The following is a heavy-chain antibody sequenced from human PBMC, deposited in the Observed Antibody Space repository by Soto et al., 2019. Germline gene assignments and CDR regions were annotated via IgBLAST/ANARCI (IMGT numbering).Heavy chain of an antibody. CDR1: GGSISSGVYY. D-gene: IGHD5-12*01. V-gene: IGHV4-31*03. J-gene: IGHJ3*02. CDR2: IYYSGST. CDR3: ARVGNSGYDYHAFDI. Sequence: SETLSLTCTVSGGSISSGVYYWSWIRQHPGKGLEWIGYIYYSGSTYYNPSLKSRVTISVDTSKNQFSLKLSSVTAADTTVYYCARVGNSGYDYHAFDIWGQGTMVTVSS.